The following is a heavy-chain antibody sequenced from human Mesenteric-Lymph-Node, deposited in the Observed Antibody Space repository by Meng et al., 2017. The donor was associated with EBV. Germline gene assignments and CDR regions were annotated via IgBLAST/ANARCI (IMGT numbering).Heavy chain of an antibody. D-gene: IGHD5-18*01. CDR3: ASRGYSDGWTFDS. J-gene: IGHJ4*02. CDR1: GGSVSSAGYY. V-gene: IGHV4-30-4*01. CDR2: MYYSGSI. Sequence: ESGPGRVKPSQHLSLTCAVSGGSVSSAGYYWNWIRQPPGKGLEWIGYMYYSGSIYYNPSLKSRVTISVDTSKNQFSLKLSSVTAADTAVYYCASRGYSDGWTFDSWGQGTLVTVSS.